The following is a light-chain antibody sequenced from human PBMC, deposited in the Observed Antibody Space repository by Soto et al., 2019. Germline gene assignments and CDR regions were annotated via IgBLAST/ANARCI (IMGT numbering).Light chain of an antibody. J-gene: IGKJ4*01. V-gene: IGKV3-15*01. CDR3: QHYNNWPLT. CDR2: GAS. Sequence: EIVVTQSPATVSVSPGERATLSCRASQSLSTNLAWYRQKPGQAPRLLIYGASTRATGIPARFSGSGSGTEFTLTISSLQSEDYAVYYCQHYNNWPLTFGGGTKVDIK. CDR1: QSLSTN.